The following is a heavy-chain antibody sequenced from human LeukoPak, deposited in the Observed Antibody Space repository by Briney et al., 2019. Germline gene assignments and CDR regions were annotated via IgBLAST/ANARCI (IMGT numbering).Heavy chain of an antibody. J-gene: IGHJ4*02. CDR3: ARAFDYVWGSYRYTSGSNFDY. Sequence: ASVKVSCKASGYIFASYGITWVRQAPRQGLEWMGWINPTSGFTKYAQKFQGRVTVTRDTSINTVYMELRRLRSDDTSVYYCARAFDYVWGSYRYTSGSNFDYWGQGTLVTVSS. CDR2: INPTSGFT. V-gene: IGHV1-2*02. CDR1: GYIFASYG. D-gene: IGHD3-16*02.